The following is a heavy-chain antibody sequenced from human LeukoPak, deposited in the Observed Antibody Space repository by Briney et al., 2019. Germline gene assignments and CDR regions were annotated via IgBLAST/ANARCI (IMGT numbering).Heavy chain of an antibody. CDR1: GYTFTGYY. Sequence: GASVKVSCKASGYTFTGYYMHWVRQAPGQGLEWMGWINPNSGGTNYAQKFQGRVTMTRDTSISTAYMELSRLRPDDTAVYYCAREAGGDYFGYFDYWGQGTLVTVSS. J-gene: IGHJ4*02. CDR3: AREAGGDYFGYFDY. CDR2: INPNSGGT. D-gene: IGHD4-17*01. V-gene: IGHV1-2*02.